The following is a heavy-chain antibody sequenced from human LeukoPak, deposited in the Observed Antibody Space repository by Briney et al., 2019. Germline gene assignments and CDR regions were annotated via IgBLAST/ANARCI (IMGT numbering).Heavy chain of an antibody. CDR1: GGSMNSLY. V-gene: IGHV4-59*11. CDR3: ATIKRGNIYGYFDF. J-gene: IGHJ4*02. D-gene: IGHD5-18*01. CDR2: MLDTVTT. Sequence: SETLSLTCTVSGGSMNSLYWSWIRQPPEKGLEWIGYMLDTVTTKDNPSLKSRFTLSADTSKNQFSLRLTSVTAADTAVYYCATIKRGNIYGYFDFWSQGILVTVSS.